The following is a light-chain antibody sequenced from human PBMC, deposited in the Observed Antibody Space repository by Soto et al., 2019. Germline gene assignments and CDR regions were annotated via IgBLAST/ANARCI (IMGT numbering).Light chain of an antibody. J-gene: IGKJ4*01. CDR2: RTS. Sequence: EIVSPQSPATLSGSPGERATLYCSTSQSISSNLAWYQQKPGQAPRLLMFRTSSRATGFPARFSGSGSGTEFNLTISSLQSEDFGVYYCQQYNNWPRATFGGGTKVDI. V-gene: IGKV3-15*01. CDR3: QQYNNWPRAT. CDR1: QSISSN.